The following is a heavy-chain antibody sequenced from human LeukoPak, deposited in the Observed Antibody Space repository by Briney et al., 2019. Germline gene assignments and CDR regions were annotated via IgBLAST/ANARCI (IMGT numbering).Heavy chain of an antibody. D-gene: IGHD3-10*01. Sequence: PSETLSLTCTVSGGSISSSSYYWGWIRQPPGKGLEWIGSIYYSGSTYYNPSLKSRVTISVDTSKNQFSLKLSSVTAADTAVYYCARRAVWFGESYFDYWGQGTLVTVSS. CDR3: ARRAVWFGESYFDY. CDR2: IYYSGST. J-gene: IGHJ4*02. V-gene: IGHV4-39*01. CDR1: GGSISSSSYY.